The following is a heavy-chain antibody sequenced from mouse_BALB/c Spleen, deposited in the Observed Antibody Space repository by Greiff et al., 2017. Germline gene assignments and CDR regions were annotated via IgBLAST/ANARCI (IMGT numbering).Heavy chain of an antibody. V-gene: IGHV3-6*02. CDR2: ISYDGSN. Sequence: EVQLQESGPGLVKPSQSLSLTCSVTGYSITSGYSWNWIRQFPGNKLEWMGYISYDGSNNYNPSLKNRISITRDTSKNQFFLKLNSVTTEDTATYYCARGGNWFAYWGQGTLVTVSA. CDR3: ARGGNWFAY. D-gene: IGHD2-1*01. J-gene: IGHJ3*01. CDR1: GYSITSGYS.